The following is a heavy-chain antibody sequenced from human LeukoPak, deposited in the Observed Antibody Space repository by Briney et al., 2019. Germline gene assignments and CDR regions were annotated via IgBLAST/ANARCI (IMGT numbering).Heavy chain of an antibody. J-gene: IGHJ4*02. CDR2: IYHSGST. CDR1: GYSISSGYY. Sequence: SETLSLTCTVSGYSISSGYYWSWIRQPPGKGLEWIGSIYHSGSTYYNPSLKSRVTISVDTSKNQFSLKLSSVTAADTAVYYCARDGTRNDFWSGYYYWGQGTLVTVSS. V-gene: IGHV4-38-2*02. D-gene: IGHD3-3*01. CDR3: ARDGTRNDFWSGYYY.